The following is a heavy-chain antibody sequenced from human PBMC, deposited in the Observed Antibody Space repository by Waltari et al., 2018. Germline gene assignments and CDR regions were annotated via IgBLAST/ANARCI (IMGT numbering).Heavy chain of an antibody. V-gene: IGHV3-48*01. J-gene: IGHJ4*02. CDR1: GFTFSSYS. CDR2: ISSSSSTI. CDR3: ASSYSSSWWAVEIDY. Sequence: EVQLVESGGGLVQPGGSLRLSCAASGFTFSSYSMNWVRQAPGKGLGWVSYISSSSSTIYYADSVKGRFTISRDNAKNALYLQMNSLRAEDTAVYYCASSYSSSWWAVEIDYWGQGTLVTVSS. D-gene: IGHD6-13*01.